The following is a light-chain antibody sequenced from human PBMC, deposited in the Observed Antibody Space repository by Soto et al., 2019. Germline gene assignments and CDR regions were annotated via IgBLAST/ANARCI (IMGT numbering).Light chain of an antibody. Sequence: QSALTQPASMSGSPGQSITISCTGTNSDVGGYNYVSWYQQHPGKAPKLMIYDVSNRPSGVSNRFSGSKSGNTASLTISGLQAEDEADYYCSSFTSSTTPVFGGGTKLTVL. V-gene: IGLV2-14*01. CDR2: DVS. J-gene: IGLJ2*01. CDR3: SSFTSSTTPV. CDR1: NSDVGGYNY.